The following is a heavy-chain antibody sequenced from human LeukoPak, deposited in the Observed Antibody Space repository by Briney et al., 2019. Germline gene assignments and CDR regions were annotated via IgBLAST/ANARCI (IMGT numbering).Heavy chain of an antibody. CDR1: GGSFSGYY. J-gene: IGHJ6*02. V-gene: IGHV4-34*01. D-gene: IGHD6-6*01. CDR3: ARAPRSSPYYYYYYGMGV. Sequence: SETLSLTCAVYGGSFSGYYWSWIRQPPGKGLEWIGEINHSGSANYNPSLKSRVTISVDTSKNQFSLKLSSVTAADTAVYYCARAPRSSPYYYYYYGMGVWGQGTTVTVSS. CDR2: INHSGSA.